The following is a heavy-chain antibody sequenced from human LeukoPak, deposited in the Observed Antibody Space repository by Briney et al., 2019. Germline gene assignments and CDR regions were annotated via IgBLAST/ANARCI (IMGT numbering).Heavy chain of an antibody. J-gene: IGHJ4*02. CDR3: AGTTKMADY. CDR2: INSDGSST. CDR1: GFTFSSYW. V-gene: IGHV3-74*01. Sequence: PGGSLRLSCAASGFTFSSYWMHWVRQAPGKGLGWVSRINSDGSSTSYADSVKGRFTIARDNAKNTLYLQMNSLRAEDTAVYYCAGTTKMADYWGQGTLVTVSS. D-gene: IGHD1-1*01.